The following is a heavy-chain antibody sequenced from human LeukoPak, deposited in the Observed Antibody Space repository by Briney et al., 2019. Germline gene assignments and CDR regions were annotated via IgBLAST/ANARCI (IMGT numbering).Heavy chain of an antibody. CDR2: IYPGDSDT. Sequence: GESLKISCKGSGYSFTSYWIGWVRQMPGKGLAWMGIIYPGDSDTRYSPSFQGQVNISADQSISTAYLQSSRLNASDTATASRAGTDCSFFFWGQGTLVTVSS. CDR1: GYSFTSYW. D-gene: IGHD2-21*02. J-gene: IGHJ4*02. V-gene: IGHV5-51*01. CDR3: AGTDCSFFF.